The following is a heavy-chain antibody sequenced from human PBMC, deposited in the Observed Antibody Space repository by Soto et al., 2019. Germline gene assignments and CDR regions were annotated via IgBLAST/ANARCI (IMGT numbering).Heavy chain of an antibody. J-gene: IGHJ6*03. V-gene: IGHV3-74*01. CDR2: INSDGSST. Sequence: EVQLVESGGGLVQPGGSLRLSCAASGFTFSSYWMHWVRQAPGKGLVWVSRINSDGSSTSYADSVKGRFTISRDNAKNTLYLQMNSPRAEDTAVYYCARAAYYDFFGYMDVWGKGTTVTVSS. CDR1: GFTFSSYW. D-gene: IGHD3-3*01. CDR3: ARAAYYDFFGYMDV.